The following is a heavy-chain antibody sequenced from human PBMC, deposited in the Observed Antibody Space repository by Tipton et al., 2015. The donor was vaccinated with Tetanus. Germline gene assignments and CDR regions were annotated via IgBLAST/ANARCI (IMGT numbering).Heavy chain of an antibody. J-gene: IGHJ4*02. D-gene: IGHD2-2*01. CDR1: GGSVSSYY. Sequence: LSLTCTVSGGSVSSYYWTWFRQPPGKRLEWIGFVSSSGNSNYSPSLTGRVSMSLDTSKQQFSLSLTSATAADTAVYYCARGWSECSSWSCSPFDSWGQGTLVIVSS. V-gene: IGHV4-4*07. CDR2: VSSSGNS. CDR3: ARGWSECSSWSCSPFDS.